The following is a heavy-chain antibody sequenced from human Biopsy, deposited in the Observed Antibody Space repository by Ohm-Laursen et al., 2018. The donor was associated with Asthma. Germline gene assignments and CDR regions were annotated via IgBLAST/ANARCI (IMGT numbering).Heavy chain of an antibody. CDR2: IWYDGRKK. V-gene: IGHV3-33*01. CDR1: GITFSTYG. CDR3: ARKIAARGGMGV. D-gene: IGHD6-6*01. Sequence: SLRLSCAASGITFSTYGMHWVRQAPGKGLEWVSFIWYDGRKKTYADSVKGRFTISRDNSKNTLYLQMNSLGAEDTAVYYCARKIAARGGMGVWGQGTTVTVSS. J-gene: IGHJ6*02.